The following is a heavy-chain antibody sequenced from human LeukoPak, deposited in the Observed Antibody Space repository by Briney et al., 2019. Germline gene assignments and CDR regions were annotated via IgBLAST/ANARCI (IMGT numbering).Heavy chain of an antibody. CDR2: INPSDSYT. J-gene: IGHJ4*02. D-gene: IGHD6-13*01. CDR3: ARLTAAGGYYFDD. CDR1: GYNFISYW. Sequence: GESLKICCKGSGYNFISYWISWVRQMPGKGLEWMGSINPSDSYTNYSPSFQGHVTISADKSISAAYLQWSSLKASDTAMYYCARLTAAGGYYFDDWGQGTLVTVSS. V-gene: IGHV5-10-1*01.